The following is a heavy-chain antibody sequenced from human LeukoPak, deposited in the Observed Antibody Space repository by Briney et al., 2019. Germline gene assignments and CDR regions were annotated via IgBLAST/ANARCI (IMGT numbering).Heavy chain of an antibody. J-gene: IGHJ4*02. CDR1: GFTLSSYA. CDR2: TSSSDSGK. D-gene: IGHD5-12*01. CDR3: AKDNGIVAPSIPLDY. Sequence: GGSLRLSCAASGFTLSSYAMSWVRQAPGKGLEWVAATSSSDSGKYHADSVRGRFTISRDNSKNTVYLQMNSLRAEDTAVYYCAKDNGIVAPSIPLDYWGQGTLVTVSS. V-gene: IGHV3-23*01.